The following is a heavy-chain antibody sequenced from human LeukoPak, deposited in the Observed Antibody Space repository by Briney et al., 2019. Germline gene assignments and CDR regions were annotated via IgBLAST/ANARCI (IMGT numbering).Heavy chain of an antibody. Sequence: GGSLRLSCAASGFTFSSYSMNWVRQAPGKGLGWVSSISSSSSYIYYADSVKGRFTISRDNAKNSLYLQMNSLRAEDTAVYYCARVGRRYRYGDAFDIWGQGTMVTVPS. D-gene: IGHD3-16*02. V-gene: IGHV3-21*01. J-gene: IGHJ3*02. CDR3: ARVGRRYRYGDAFDI. CDR1: GFTFSSYS. CDR2: ISSSSSYI.